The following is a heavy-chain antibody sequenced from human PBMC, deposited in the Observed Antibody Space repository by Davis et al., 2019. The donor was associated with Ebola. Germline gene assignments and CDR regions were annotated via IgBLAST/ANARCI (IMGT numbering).Heavy chain of an antibody. CDR1: GSTFSSNW. CDR2: IKQDGSEK. J-gene: IGHJ4*02. D-gene: IGHD1-14*01. CDR3: ARRTGY. V-gene: IGHV3-7*03. Sequence: GESLKISCEASGSTFSSNWMSWVRQAQGKGLEWVANIKQDGSEKYYVDSVKGRFTISRDNAKNSLYLQMNSLRAEDTAVYYCARRTGYWGQGTLVTVSS.